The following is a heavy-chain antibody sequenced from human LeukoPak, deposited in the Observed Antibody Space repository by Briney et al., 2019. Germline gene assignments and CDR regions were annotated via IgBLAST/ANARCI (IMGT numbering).Heavy chain of an antibody. J-gene: IGHJ4*02. CDR2: ISYDGSNK. CDR1: GFTFSSYA. V-gene: IGHV3-30*04. CDR3: AVGVTGF. D-gene: IGHD3-16*01. Sequence: GGSLRLSCAASGFTFSSYAMHWVRQAPGKGLEWVAVISYDGSNKYYADSVKGRFTISRDNSKNTLYLQMNSLRAEDTAVYYCAVGVTGFWGQGTLVTVSS.